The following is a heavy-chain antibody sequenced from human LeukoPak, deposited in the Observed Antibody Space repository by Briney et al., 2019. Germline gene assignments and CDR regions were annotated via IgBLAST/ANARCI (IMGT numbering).Heavy chain of an antibody. CDR3: AKEKSVAGTEFDY. CDR1: GFTFSNYA. CDR2: ITDSGGST. V-gene: IGHV3-23*01. Sequence: GGSLRLSCAASGFTFSNYAMSWARQAPGKGLEWVSTITDSGGSTYYVDSVKGRFTISRDNSKNTLHLQMNSLRAEDTAVYYCAKEKSVAGTEFDYWGQGTLVTVSS. J-gene: IGHJ4*02. D-gene: IGHD6-19*01.